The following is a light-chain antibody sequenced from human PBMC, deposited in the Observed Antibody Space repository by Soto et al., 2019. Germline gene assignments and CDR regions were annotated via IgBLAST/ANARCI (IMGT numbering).Light chain of an antibody. V-gene: IGKV3-11*01. CDR1: QSVSSY. Sequence: LVGAQSRATLSLSPGERATLSCRASQSVSSYLAWYQQKPGQAPRLLIYDASTRATGIPARFSGSGSGTDFTLTITSLEPEDFAVYYCQQRSNWPPTFGQGTKVDIK. CDR2: DAS. J-gene: IGKJ1*01. CDR3: QQRSNWPPT.